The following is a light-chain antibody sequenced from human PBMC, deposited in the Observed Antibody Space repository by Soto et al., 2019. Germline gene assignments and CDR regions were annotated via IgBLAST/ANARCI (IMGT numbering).Light chain of an antibody. CDR2: EDN. Sequence: QSVLTQPPSASGSPGQSVAISCTGTSSDVGGYNYVSWYQQHPGKAPKLMIYEDNKRPSGVPDRFSGSKSGNTASLTVSGLHAEDEADYYCSSYAGSSNVFGTGTKLTVL. CDR3: SSYAGSSNV. CDR1: SSDVGGYNY. J-gene: IGLJ1*01. V-gene: IGLV2-8*01.